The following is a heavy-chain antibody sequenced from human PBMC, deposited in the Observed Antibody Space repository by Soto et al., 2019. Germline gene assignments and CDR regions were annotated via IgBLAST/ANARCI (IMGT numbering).Heavy chain of an antibody. Sequence: ETLSLTCAVSGASISSYYWSGIRQPAGKGLEWIGRIYTSGSTNYNPSLKSRVTMSVDTSKNQFSLKLSSVTAADTAVYYCARDRAYCTNGVCYENWFDPWGQGTPVTVYS. CDR2: IYTSGST. D-gene: IGHD2-8*01. V-gene: IGHV4-4*07. J-gene: IGHJ5*02. CDR3: ARDRAYCTNGVCYENWFDP. CDR1: GASISSYY.